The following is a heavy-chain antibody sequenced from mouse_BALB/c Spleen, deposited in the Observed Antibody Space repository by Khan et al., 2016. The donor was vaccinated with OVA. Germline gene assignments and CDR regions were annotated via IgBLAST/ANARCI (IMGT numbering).Heavy chain of an antibody. J-gene: IGHJ2*01. D-gene: IGHD1-2*01. CDR3: ARTARIKY. CDR2: ISYSGST. Sequence: EVKLLESGPGLVKPSQSLSLTCTVTGYSITSGYSWNWIRQFPGNKLEWMGYISYSGSTNYNPSFKNQTSFTRDTSKNQFFLQLNSVTTDDTATYYCARTARIKYWGQGTTLTVSA. CDR1: GYSITSGYS. V-gene: IGHV3-1*02.